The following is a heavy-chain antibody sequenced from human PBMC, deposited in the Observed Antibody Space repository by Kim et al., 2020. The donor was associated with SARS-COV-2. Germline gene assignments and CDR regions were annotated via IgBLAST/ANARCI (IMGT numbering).Heavy chain of an antibody. CDR3: TLGKDSSLPFDY. Sequence: GESLKISCAASGFTFSGSAMHWVRQASGKGLEWVGFIRSKGNNYATAYAVSVKGRFTISRDDSKNTAYLQMNSLKTEDTAVYYCTLGKDSSLPFDYWGQG. CDR2: IRSKGNNYAT. J-gene: IGHJ4*02. D-gene: IGHD5-18*01. CDR1: GFTFSGSA. V-gene: IGHV3-73*01.